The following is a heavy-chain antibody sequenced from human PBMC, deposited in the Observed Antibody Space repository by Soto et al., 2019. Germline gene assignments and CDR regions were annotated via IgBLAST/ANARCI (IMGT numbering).Heavy chain of an antibody. V-gene: IGHV4-59*01. D-gene: IGHD2-15*01. Sequence: SETLSLTCTVSGGSISSYYWSWIRQPPGKGLEWIGYIYYSGSTNYNPSLKSRVTISVDTSTNQFSLKLSSVTAADTAVYYCARDRRYCSGGSCYYYYYMDVWGKGTTVTVSS. J-gene: IGHJ6*03. CDR1: GGSISSYY. CDR2: IYYSGST. CDR3: ARDRRYCSGGSCYYYYYMDV.